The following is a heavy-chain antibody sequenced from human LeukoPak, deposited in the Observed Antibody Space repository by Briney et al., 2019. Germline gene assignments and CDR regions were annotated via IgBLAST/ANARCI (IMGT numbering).Heavy chain of an antibody. CDR2: IYYSGST. CDR3: ARDLGKIVGATAYYYYYMDV. D-gene: IGHD1-26*01. V-gene: IGHV4-39*07. J-gene: IGHJ6*03. Sequence: SETLSLTCTVSGGSISSSSYYWGWIRQPPGMGLEWIGSIYYSGSTYYSPSLKSRVTISVDTSKNQFSLKLSSVTAADTAVYYCARDLGKIVGATAYYYYYMDVWGKGTTVTVSS. CDR1: GGSISSSSYY.